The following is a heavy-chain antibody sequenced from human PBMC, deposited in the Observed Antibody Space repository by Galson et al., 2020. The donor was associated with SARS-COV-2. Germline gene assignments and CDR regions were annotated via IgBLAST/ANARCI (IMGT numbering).Heavy chain of an antibody. CDR3: TRFYDFWSGYYDY. V-gene: IGHV3-49*04. CDR1: GFTFGDYA. Sequence: GGSLRLSCTASGFTFGDYAMSWVRQAPGKGLEWVGFIRSKAYGGTTEYAASVKGRFTISRDDSKSIAYLQMNSLKTEDTAVYYCTRFYDFWSGYYDYWGQGTLVTVSS. J-gene: IGHJ4*02. CDR2: IRSKAYGGTT. D-gene: IGHD3-3*01.